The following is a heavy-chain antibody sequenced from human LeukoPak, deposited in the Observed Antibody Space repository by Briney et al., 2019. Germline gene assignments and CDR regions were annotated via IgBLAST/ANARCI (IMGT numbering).Heavy chain of an antibody. CDR2: IKEDGSEK. Sequence: GGSLRLSCAASGFTFSRHRMNWVRQTPGKGLEWVANIKEDGSEKYYVDSVKGRFTISRGNAKNSLYLQMDSLRAEDTAVYYCARVPYNSGWYFDYWGQGTLVTVSS. CDR3: ARVPYNSGWYFDY. D-gene: IGHD6-19*01. J-gene: IGHJ4*02. V-gene: IGHV3-7*01. CDR1: GFTFSRHR.